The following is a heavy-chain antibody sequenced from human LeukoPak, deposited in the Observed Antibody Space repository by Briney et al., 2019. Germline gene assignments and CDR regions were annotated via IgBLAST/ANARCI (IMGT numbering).Heavy chain of an antibody. J-gene: IGHJ4*02. Sequence: PRGSLRLSCVASGFTFSSYEMNWVRQAPGKGLEWVSYISSSGTTIYYADSVKGRFTISRDNAKDSLYLQMNSLRAEDTAVYYCAREGRSGFDSGNSWGQGTLVTVSS. V-gene: IGHV3-48*03. CDR1: GFTFSSYE. CDR3: AREGRSGFDSGNS. D-gene: IGHD5-12*01. CDR2: ISSSGTTI.